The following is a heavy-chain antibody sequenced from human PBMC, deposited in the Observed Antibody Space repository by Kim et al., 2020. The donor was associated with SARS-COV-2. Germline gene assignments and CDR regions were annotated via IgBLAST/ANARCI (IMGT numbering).Heavy chain of an antibody. CDR3: ARGGDIEGIAVAGSDY. J-gene: IGHJ4*02. Sequence: ASVKVSCKASGYTFTSYAMNWVRQAPGQGLEWMGWINTNTGNPTYAQGFTGRFVFSLDTSVSTAYLQISSLKAEDTAVYYCARGGDIEGIAVAGSDYWGQGTLVTVSS. CDR1: GYTFTSYA. V-gene: IGHV7-4-1*02. CDR2: INTNTGNP. D-gene: IGHD6-19*01.